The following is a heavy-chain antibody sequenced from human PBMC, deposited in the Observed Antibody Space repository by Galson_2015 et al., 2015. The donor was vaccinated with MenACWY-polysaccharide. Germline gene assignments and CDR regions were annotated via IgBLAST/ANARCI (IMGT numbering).Heavy chain of an antibody. V-gene: IGHV4-39*07. CDR3: ARVCGSGRCLDV. CDR2: MSYRGNT. Sequence: SETLSLTCGVSGDSITSASFDGAWMRQPPGKGLEWIGSMSYRGNTYYNPSLKSRVTMSVDMSKNQLSLDLTSVTAADTAVYYCARVCGSGRCLDVWGQGTTVTVSS. J-gene: IGHJ6*02. CDR1: GDSITSASFD. D-gene: IGHD2-21*01.